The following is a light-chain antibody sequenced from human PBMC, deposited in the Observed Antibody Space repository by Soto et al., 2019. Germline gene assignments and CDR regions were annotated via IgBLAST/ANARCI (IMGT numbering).Light chain of an antibody. CDR2: GAS. V-gene: IGKV3-20*01. Sequence: IVLTQSPGTLSLSPGERATLSCGASQSVTNNFLAWYQQKPGQATRILIYGASSRATGVPDRFSGSGCGTDFTIIISSLEPGDVAVYYCQKYGTTICTFDPGNKVDIK. J-gene: IGKJ3*01. CDR3: QKYGTTICT. CDR1: QSVTNNF.